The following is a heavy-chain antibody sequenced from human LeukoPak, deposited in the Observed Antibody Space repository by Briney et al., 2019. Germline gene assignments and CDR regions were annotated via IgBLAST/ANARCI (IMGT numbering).Heavy chain of an antibody. Sequence: GGSLRLSCTASGFSFSGHWMHWARQLPGKGLVWVSRISPTGSTTSYADSVKGRFTVSRDNAKNTLYLQVNNLRAEDSAVYYCARGPNSNWSGLDFWGQGTLLTVSS. D-gene: IGHD6-6*01. J-gene: IGHJ4*02. CDR2: ISPTGSTT. CDR3: ARGPNSNWSGLDF. V-gene: IGHV3-74*01. CDR1: GFSFSGHW.